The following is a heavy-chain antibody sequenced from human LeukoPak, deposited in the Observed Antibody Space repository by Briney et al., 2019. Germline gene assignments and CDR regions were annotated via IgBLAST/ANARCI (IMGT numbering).Heavy chain of an antibody. CDR3: ARQDGYNLDY. D-gene: IGHD5-24*01. Sequence: PSETLSLTCTVSGDSISSHFWTWIRQPPGKGLEFIGYVYYRGSTNYNPSLKSRVTISVDTSKNQFSLNLSSVTAADTAVYYCARQDGYNLDYWGQGTLVTVSS. CDR1: GDSISSHF. V-gene: IGHV4-59*08. J-gene: IGHJ4*02. CDR2: VYYRGST.